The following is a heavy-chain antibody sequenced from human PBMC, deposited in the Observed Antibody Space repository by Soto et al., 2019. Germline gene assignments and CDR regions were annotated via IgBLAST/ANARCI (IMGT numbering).Heavy chain of an antibody. CDR2: IYYSGST. J-gene: IGHJ1*01. V-gene: IGHV4-31*03. Sequence: QVQLQESGPGRVKPSQTLSLTCTVSGGSISSGGYYWSWIRQHPGKGLEWIGYIYYSGSTYYNPSLKSRVTISVDTSKNQFSLKLSSMTAADTAVYYCARVARYEGDFQHWGQGTLVTVSS. CDR3: ARVARYEGDFQH. CDR1: GGSISSGGYY. D-gene: IGHD3-16*01.